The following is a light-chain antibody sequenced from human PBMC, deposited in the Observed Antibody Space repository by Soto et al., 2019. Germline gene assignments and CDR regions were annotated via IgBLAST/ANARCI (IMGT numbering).Light chain of an antibody. Sequence: QSALTQPAFVSGSPGRSVTISCTGTSTDVGGFNYVSWYQHLPGRAPKLIIYDVTNRPSGISYRFSASKSGRTASLTISGLQAEDEADYYCQAWDSSTAVFGGGTKLTVL. CDR2: DVT. CDR3: QAWDSSTAV. V-gene: IGLV2-14*03. J-gene: IGLJ2*01. CDR1: STDVGGFNY.